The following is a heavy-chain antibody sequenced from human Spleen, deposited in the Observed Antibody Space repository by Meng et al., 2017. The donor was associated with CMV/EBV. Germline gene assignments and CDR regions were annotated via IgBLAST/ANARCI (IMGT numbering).Heavy chain of an antibody. CDR1: GYTFTSFG. CDR2: ISAYNGNT. Sequence: ASVKVSCKASGYTFTSFGISWVRKAPGQGLEWMGWISAYNGNTNYAQRLQGRVTMTTDTSTSTAYMELRSLRSDDTAVYYCARGSYEGWFDPWGQGTLVTVSS. D-gene: IGHD3-16*01. CDR3: ARGSYEGWFDP. V-gene: IGHV1-18*01. J-gene: IGHJ5*02.